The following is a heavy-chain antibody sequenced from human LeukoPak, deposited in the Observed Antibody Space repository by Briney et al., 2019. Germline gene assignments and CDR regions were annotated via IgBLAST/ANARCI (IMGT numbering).Heavy chain of an antibody. J-gene: IGHJ4*02. D-gene: IGHD3-22*01. Sequence: AASVKVSCKASGGTFGSHAISWVRQAPGQGLEWMGGIIPIFGTANYAQKFQGRVTITTDESTSTAYMELSSLRSEDTAVYYCARGHNYYDSSGYLNWGQGTLVTVSS. CDR3: ARGHNYYDSSGYLN. CDR1: GGTFGSHA. CDR2: IIPIFGTA. V-gene: IGHV1-69*05.